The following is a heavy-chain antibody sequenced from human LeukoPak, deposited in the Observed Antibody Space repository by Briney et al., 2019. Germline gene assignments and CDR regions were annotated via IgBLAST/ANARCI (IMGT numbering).Heavy chain of an antibody. J-gene: IGHJ5*02. CDR2: ISGSGGST. D-gene: IGHD3-10*01. Sequence: GGSLRLSCAASGFTFSSYAMSWVRQTPGKGLEWVSAISGSGGSTYYADSVKGRFTISSDNSKNTLYLQMNSLRAEDTAVYYCAKDPNYYGSGSYYNINWFDPWGQGTLVTVSS. V-gene: IGHV3-23*01. CDR1: GFTFSSYA. CDR3: AKDPNYYGSGSYYNINWFDP.